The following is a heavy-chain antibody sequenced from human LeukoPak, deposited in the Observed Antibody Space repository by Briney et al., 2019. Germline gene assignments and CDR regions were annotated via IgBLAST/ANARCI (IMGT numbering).Heavy chain of an antibody. CDR1: GGSFSGYY. CDR3: ARGSNYYDSSGYDPHFDY. CDR2: ITHSGST. J-gene: IGHJ4*02. Sequence: ASETLSLTCAVYGGSFSGYYWSWIRQPPGKGLEWIGEITHSGSTNDNPSLKSRVTISVDTSKNQFSLKLSSVTAADTAVYYCARGSNYYDSSGYDPHFDYWGQGTPVTVSS. D-gene: IGHD3-22*01. V-gene: IGHV4-34*01.